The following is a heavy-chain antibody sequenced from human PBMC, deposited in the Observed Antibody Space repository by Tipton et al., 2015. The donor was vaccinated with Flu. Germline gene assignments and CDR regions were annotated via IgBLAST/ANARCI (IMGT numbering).Heavy chain of an antibody. Sequence: TLSLTCTVSGDSLTNGRYWDWVRQPPGKGLEWIGNIHHRGSTYYSPSLKSRVTISMDTSKNQFSLTLISVTAADTAIYYCARDRPYSDFSETLDYWGQGMLVTISS. CDR3: ARDRPYSDFSETLDY. J-gene: IGHJ4*02. CDR2: IHHRGST. V-gene: IGHV4-38-2*02. D-gene: IGHD4-11*01. CDR1: GDSLTNGRY.